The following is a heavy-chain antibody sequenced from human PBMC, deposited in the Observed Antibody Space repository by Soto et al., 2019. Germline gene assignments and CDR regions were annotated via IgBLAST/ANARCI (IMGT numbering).Heavy chain of an antibody. V-gene: IGHV1-69*01. CDR3: ARVREYCSSTSCSSGGRDY. J-gene: IGHJ4*02. Sequence: QVQLVQSGAEVKKPGSSVKVSCKASGGTFSSYAISWVRQAPGQGLEWMGGIIPIFGTANYAQKFQGRVTITADEATSTAYMELSSLRSEDTAVYYCARVREYCSSTSCSSGGRDYWGQGTLVTVSS. CDR2: IIPIFGTA. D-gene: IGHD2-2*01. CDR1: GGTFSSYA.